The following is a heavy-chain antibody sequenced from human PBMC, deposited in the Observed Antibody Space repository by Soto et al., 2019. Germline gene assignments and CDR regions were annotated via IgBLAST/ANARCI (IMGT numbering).Heavy chain of an antibody. CDR2: FYHGGST. J-gene: IGHJ1*01. D-gene: IGHD6-19*01. CDR3: ARGAVAGTVAEYFQR. V-gene: IGHV4-38-2*01. CDR1: GYSITSDYY. Sequence: PSKTLSLTCAVSGYSITSDYYWGWIRQPPGKGPEWLGSFYHGGSTYYHPSLKSRITISVDTSKNQFSLNLRSLTAAETAFYHCARGAVAGTVAEYFQRWGQGTLVICSS.